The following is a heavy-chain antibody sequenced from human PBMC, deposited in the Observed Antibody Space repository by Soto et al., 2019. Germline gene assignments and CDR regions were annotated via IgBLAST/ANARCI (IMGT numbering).Heavy chain of an antibody. CDR3: ARDCSSTSCYMSNYYGMDV. Sequence: SDTLSLTCTVSGGSVSSGSYYWSWIRQPPGKGLEWIGYIYYSGSTNYNPSLKSRVTISVDTSKDQFSLKLNSVTAADTAVYYCARDCSSTSCYMSNYYGMDVWGQGTTVTVSS. CDR1: GGSVSSGSYY. J-gene: IGHJ6*02. D-gene: IGHD2-2*02. V-gene: IGHV4-61*01. CDR2: IYYSGST.